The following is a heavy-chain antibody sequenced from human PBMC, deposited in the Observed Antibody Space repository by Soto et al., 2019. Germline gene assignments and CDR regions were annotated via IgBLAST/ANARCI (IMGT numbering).Heavy chain of an antibody. D-gene: IGHD3-10*01. J-gene: IGHJ2*01. CDR2: IYYSGRT. CDR1: GGSISSSSYY. CDR3: TRHSGTMVRGVTRKRNCYVDL. V-gene: IGHV4-39*01. Sequence: QLQLQESGPGLVKPSETLSLTCTVSGGSISSSSYYWGWIRQPPGKGLEWIGRIYYSGRTNYNPSHKSRIAISVDTTKNQFSLKLSSENAADTAVYYCTRHSGTMVRGVTRKRNCYVDLWGRGTLVTVSS.